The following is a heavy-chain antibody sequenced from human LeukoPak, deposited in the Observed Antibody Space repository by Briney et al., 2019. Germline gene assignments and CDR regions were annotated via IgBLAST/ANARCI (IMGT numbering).Heavy chain of an antibody. D-gene: IGHD3-3*01. J-gene: IGHJ4*02. V-gene: IGHV4-38-2*01. CDR3: ASSRDDFWSGYEDY. CDR2: IYYSGST. CDR1: GYSISSGYY. Sequence: PSETLSLTCAVSGYSISSGYYWGWIRQPPGKGLEWIGSIYYSGSTYYNPSLKSRVTISVDTSKNQFSLKLSSVTAADTAVYYCASSRDDFWSGYEDYWGQGTLVTVSS.